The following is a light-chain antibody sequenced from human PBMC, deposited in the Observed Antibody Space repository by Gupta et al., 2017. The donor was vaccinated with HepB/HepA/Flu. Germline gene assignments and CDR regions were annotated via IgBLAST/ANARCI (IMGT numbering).Light chain of an antibody. J-gene: IGLJ2*01. CDR1: SDDVGDSNY. V-gene: IGLV2-14*01. CDR3: NSYTTGNTVI. CDR2: EVS. Sequence: QSALTQPASVSGSPGQSITIFCTGTSDDVGDSNYVSCYQQHPGQAPTFIIYEVSNRPSGVSDRFSGSKSGNTASLTISGLQAEDEADYYCNSYTTGNTVIFVGGTKLTVL.